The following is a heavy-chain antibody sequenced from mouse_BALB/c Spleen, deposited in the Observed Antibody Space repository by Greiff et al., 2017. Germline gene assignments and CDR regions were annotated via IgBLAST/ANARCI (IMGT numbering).Heavy chain of an antibody. D-gene: IGHD1-1*01. V-gene: IGHV14-3*02. CDR3: ARDGSSSCAMDY. CDR1: GFNIKDTY. CDR2: IDPANGNT. J-gene: IGHJ4*01. Sequence: VQLKQSGAELVKPGASVKLSCTASGFNIKDTYMHWVKQRPEQGLEWIGRIDPANGNTKYDPKFQGKATITADTSSNTAYLQLSSLTSEDTAVYYCARDGSSSCAMDYWGQGTSVTVSS.